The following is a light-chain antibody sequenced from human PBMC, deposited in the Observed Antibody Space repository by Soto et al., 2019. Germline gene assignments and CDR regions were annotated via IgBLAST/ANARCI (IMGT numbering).Light chain of an antibody. CDR2: GAS. CDR3: QQYGSSPPLI. CDR1: QSVSSNY. V-gene: IGKV3-20*01. Sequence: EIVLTQSPGTLSLSPGERATLSCRASQSVSSNYLAWYQQKPGQAPRLLIYGASTRATGIPDRISGSGSGTDFTLTISRLEPEDFAVYYCQQYGSSPPLILGGGNKVEIK. J-gene: IGKJ4*01.